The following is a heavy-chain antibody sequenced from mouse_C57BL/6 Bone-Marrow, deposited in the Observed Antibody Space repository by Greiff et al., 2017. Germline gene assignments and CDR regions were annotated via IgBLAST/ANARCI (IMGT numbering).Heavy chain of an antibody. D-gene: IGHD2-10*02. CDR2: IDPETGGT. Sequence: QLQLQQSGAELVRPGASVTLSCKASGYTFTDYEMHWVKQTPVHGLEWIGAIDPETGGTAYNQKFKGKAILTADKSSSTAYMELRSLTSEDSAVYYCTVWYSMDYWVQGTSVTVSS. CDR3: TVWYSMDY. V-gene: IGHV1-15*01. CDR1: GYTFTDYE. J-gene: IGHJ4*01.